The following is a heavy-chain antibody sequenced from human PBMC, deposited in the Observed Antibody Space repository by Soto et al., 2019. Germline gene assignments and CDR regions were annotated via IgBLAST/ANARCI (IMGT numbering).Heavy chain of an antibody. D-gene: IGHD3-22*01. Sequence: GGSLRLSCAASVFIFTNYAMNGVRQAPGKGLEWVSVIGGRGNSTYYADSVKGRFTISRDNSKNTLYLQMNSLRAEDTAVYYCAKAPYPDSSGYPGIWGQGTMVTVSS. CDR1: VFIFTNYA. CDR3: AKAPYPDSSGYPGI. J-gene: IGHJ3*02. V-gene: IGHV3-23*01. CDR2: IGGRGNST.